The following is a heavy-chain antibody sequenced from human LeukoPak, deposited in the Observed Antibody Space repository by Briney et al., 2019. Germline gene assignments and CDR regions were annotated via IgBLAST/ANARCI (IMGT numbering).Heavy chain of an antibody. D-gene: IGHD7-27*01. CDR3: ARDEMKLGAFDY. V-gene: IGHV1-18*01. CDR1: GGTFSSYA. J-gene: IGHJ4*02. CDR2: ISAYNGNT. Sequence: GSSVKVSCKASGGTFSSYAISWVRQAPGQGLEWMGWISAYNGNTNYAQKLQGRVTMTTDTSTSTAYMELRSLRSDDTAVYYCARDEMKLGAFDYWGQGTLVTVSS.